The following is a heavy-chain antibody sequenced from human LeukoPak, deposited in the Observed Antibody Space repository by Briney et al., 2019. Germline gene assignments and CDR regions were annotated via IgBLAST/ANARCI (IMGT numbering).Heavy chain of an antibody. CDR1: GYTFTSYG. V-gene: IGHV1-18*01. CDR3: ARDVRKSPFGVVTLYYYYYMDV. Sequence: GASVKVSCKASGYTFTSYGISWVRQAPGQGLEWMGWISAYNGNTNYAQKLQGRVTMTTDTSTSTAYMELRSLRSDDTAVYYCARDVRKSPFGVVTLYYYYYMDVWGKGTTVTVSS. D-gene: IGHD3-3*01. CDR2: ISAYNGNT. J-gene: IGHJ6*03.